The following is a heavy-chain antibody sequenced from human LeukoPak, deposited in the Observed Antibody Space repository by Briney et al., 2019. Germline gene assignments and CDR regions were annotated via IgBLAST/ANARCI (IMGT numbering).Heavy chain of an antibody. CDR2: IYYSGST. J-gene: IGHJ3*02. CDR3: ARDLHGSGSYNAFDI. D-gene: IGHD3-10*01. Sequence: SETLSLTCTVSGGSISSSSYYWGWIRQPPGKGLEWIGSIYYSGSTYYNPSLKSRVTISVDTSKNQFSLKLSSVTAADTAVYYCARDLHGSGSYNAFDIWGQGTMVTVSS. V-gene: IGHV4-39*07. CDR1: GGSISSSSYY.